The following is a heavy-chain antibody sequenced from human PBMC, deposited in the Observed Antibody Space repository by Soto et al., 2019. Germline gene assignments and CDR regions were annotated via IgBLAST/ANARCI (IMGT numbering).Heavy chain of an antibody. V-gene: IGHV3-7*05. CDR2: INPEGSEK. J-gene: IGHJ6*02. CDR1: GFTFRTYW. D-gene: IGHD5-18*01. Sequence: EVQLVESGGGLVQPGGSLRLSCPPSGFTFRTYWLRWVRQVLGKGLGWVANINPEGSEKNYVDSVKGRFTNSRDNARNSLYLQMSSLRAEDTALYYCARDGSTSWYSYDYHGMDVWGQGTTVTVSS. CDR3: ARDGSTSWYSYDYHGMDV.